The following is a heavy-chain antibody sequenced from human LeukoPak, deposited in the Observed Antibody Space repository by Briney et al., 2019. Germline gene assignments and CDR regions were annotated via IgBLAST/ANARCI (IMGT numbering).Heavy chain of an antibody. D-gene: IGHD6-19*01. Sequence: GGSLRLSCAASGFTVSSNYMSWVRQAPGKGLEWVSVIYSGGSTYYADSVKGRFTISRDNSKNTLYLQMNSLRAEDTAVYYCARVYKWLVLTFYYYYMDVWGKGTRSPSP. CDR1: GFTVSSNY. J-gene: IGHJ6*03. CDR3: ARVYKWLVLTFYYYYMDV. V-gene: IGHV3-53*01. CDR2: IYSGGST.